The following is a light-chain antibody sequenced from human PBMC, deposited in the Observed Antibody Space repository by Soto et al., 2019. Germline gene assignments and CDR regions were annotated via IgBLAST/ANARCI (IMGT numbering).Light chain of an antibody. CDR2: RVN. V-gene: IGLV1-47*01. CDR1: SSNIGANY. CDR3: AAWDDNLSGVV. Sequence: QTVVPQPPSASGTPGQRVTISCSGSSSNIGANYVSWYQQLPGTAPKLLIYRVNQRPSGVPDRFSGSKSGTSASLAISGLRSEDEADYYCAAWDDNLSGVVFGGGTQLTVL. J-gene: IGLJ2*01.